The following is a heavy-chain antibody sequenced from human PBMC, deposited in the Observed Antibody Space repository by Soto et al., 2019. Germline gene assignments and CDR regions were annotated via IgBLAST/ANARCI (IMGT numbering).Heavy chain of an antibody. D-gene: IGHD1-26*01. V-gene: IGHV3-74*01. Sequence: GSLRLSCAASGFTFSTYWMHWVRQAPGKGLVWVSRVNGDGSSTNYADSVKGRFTISRDNARNTLSLQMNSLRAEDTAVYYCARDGIGATDFDYWGQGTLVTVS. CDR1: GFTFSTYW. CDR2: VNGDGSST. CDR3: ARDGIGATDFDY. J-gene: IGHJ4*02.